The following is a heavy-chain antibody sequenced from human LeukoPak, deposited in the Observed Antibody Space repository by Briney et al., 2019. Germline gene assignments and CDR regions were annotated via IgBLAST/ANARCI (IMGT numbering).Heavy chain of an antibody. CDR1: GFSFSSCY. Sequence: GGSPRLSCAASGFSFSSCYMSWVRQAPGKGLEWVALINPDGNERYYVDSVKGRFTISRDNARNSLYLQMDSLRDDDTAMYSCTRDLAAVPGPRMDVWGQGTTVTVSS. CDR2: INPDGNER. D-gene: IGHD6-19*01. J-gene: IGHJ6*02. CDR3: TRDLAAVPGPRMDV. V-gene: IGHV3-7*03.